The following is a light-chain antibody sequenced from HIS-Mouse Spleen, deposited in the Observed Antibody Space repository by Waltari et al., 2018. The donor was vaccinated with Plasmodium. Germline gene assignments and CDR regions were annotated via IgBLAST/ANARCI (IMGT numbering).Light chain of an antibody. J-gene: IGKJ1*01. Sequence: DIQMTQSPSTLSASVGDRVPITCRASQSISSWLAWYQQKPGKAPKLLIYKASSLESGVPSRFSGSGSGTEFTLTISSLQPDGFATYYCQQYNSYWTFGQGTKVEIK. CDR2: KAS. CDR1: QSISSW. CDR3: QQYNSYWT. V-gene: IGKV1-5*03.